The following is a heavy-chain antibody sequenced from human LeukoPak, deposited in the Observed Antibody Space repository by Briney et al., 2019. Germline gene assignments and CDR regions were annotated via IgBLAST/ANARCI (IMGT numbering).Heavy chain of an antibody. J-gene: IGHJ4*02. V-gene: IGHV3-48*03. CDR3: ASDGGDYVFDY. CDR2: ISSSGSTI. Sequence: GGSLRLSCAASGVTFSSYDMSWVRQAPGKGLEWVSDISSSGSTIYYADSVKGRFTISRDNAKNSLYLQMNSLRAEDTAVYYCASDGGDYVFDYWGQGTLVTVSS. CDR1: GVTFSSYD. D-gene: IGHD4-17*01.